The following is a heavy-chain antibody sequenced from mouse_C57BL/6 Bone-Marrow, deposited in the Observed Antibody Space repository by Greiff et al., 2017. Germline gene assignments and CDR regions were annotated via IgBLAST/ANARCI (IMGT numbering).Heavy chain of an antibody. J-gene: IGHJ4*01. CDR3: ARRSSYGYYAMDY. CDR1: GFTFSDYG. V-gene: IGHV5-17*01. D-gene: IGHD1-1*01. Sequence: EVKLVESGGGLVKPGGSLKLSCAASGFTFSDYGMHWVRQAPGKGLEWVAYISSGSSTIYYEDTVKGRYTISRDNAKNTLFLQLTSMRSEDTAMYYCARRSSYGYYAMDYWGQGTSVTVSS. CDR2: ISSGSSTI.